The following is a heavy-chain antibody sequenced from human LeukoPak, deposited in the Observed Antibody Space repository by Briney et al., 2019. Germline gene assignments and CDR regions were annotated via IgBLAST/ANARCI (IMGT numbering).Heavy chain of an antibody. V-gene: IGHV3-74*01. J-gene: IGHJ4*02. CDR3: TRAVNYFDY. CDR2: ISTDGSIT. CDR1: GFTFSNYW. Sequence: PGGSLRLSCVASGFTFSNYWMHWVRQAPGKGLVWVSHISTDGSITSYAGSVKGRFSISRGNAKNTLYLQMNSLGAEDTAVYYCTRAVNYFDYWGQGTLVTVSS.